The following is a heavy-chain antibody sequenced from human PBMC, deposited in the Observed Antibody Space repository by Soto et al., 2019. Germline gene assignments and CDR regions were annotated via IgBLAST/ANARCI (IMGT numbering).Heavy chain of an antibody. Sequence: GGSLRLSCAASGFTFSSYGMHWVRQAPGKGLEWVAVIWYDGSNKYYADSVKGRFTISRDNSKNTLYLQMNSLRAEDTAVYYCALLAVAALGRVDYWGQGTLVTVSS. V-gene: IGHV3-33*01. D-gene: IGHD6-19*01. J-gene: IGHJ4*02. CDR2: IWYDGSNK. CDR3: ALLAVAALGRVDY. CDR1: GFTFSSYG.